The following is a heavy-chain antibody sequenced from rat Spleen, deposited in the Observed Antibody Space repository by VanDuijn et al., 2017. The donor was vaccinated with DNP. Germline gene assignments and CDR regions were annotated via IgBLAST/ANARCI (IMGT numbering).Heavy chain of an antibody. V-gene: IGHV5S10*01. CDR2: IAYAGSRT. CDR1: GFSFSDYN. J-gene: IGHJ2*01. CDR3: ATPSSYYGDY. Sequence: EVQLVESGGGLVQPGRSLKLSCAASGFSFSDYNMAWVRQAPKKGLEWVATIAYAGSRTYYRDSVKGRFTSSRDTAKPTLYLQMYSLRSDDTATYYCATPSSYYGDYWGQGVMVTVSS. D-gene: IGHD1-7*01.